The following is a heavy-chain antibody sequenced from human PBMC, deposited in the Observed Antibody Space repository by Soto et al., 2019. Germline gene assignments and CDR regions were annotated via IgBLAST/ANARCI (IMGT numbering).Heavy chain of an antibody. J-gene: IGHJ4*02. CDR3: ASYCSCGSCYEGGFDY. V-gene: IGHV1-69*01. D-gene: IGHD2-15*01. CDR2: IIPIFGTA. Sequence: QVQLVQSGAEVKKPGSSVKVSCKASGGTFSSYAISWVRQAPGQGLEWMGGIIPIFGTANYAQKFQGRVTITADETPSTAYMELSSLRSEDTAVYYCASYCSCGSCYEGGFDYWGQGTLVTVSS. CDR1: GGTFSSYA.